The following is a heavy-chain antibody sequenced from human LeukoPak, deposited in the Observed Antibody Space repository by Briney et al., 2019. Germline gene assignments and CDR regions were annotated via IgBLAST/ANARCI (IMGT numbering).Heavy chain of an antibody. J-gene: IGHJ4*02. D-gene: IGHD2-15*01. CDR1: GGSISGYY. V-gene: IGHV4-4*07. CDR2: IYTRGNT. CDR3: ARLGAASTFDH. Sequence: PSETLSLTCTVSGGSISGYYWTWIRQPAGKGLEWIGHIYTRGNTNYSPSLKSRVTMPVDTSKNQFSLKVSSVTAADTAVYYCARLGAASTFDHWGQGTLVTVSS.